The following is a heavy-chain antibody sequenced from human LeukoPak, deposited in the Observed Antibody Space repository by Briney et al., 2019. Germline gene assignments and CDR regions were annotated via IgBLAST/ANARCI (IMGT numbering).Heavy chain of an antibody. D-gene: IGHD3-22*01. J-gene: IGHJ6*03. Sequence: KPSETLSLTCTVSGGSISSYYWSWIRQPPGKGLEWIGYIYYSGSTNYNPSLKSRVTISVDTSKNQFSLELSSVTAADTAVYYCARRGTYYYDSSGLYYYYYYMDVWGKGTTVTISS. CDR3: ARRGTYYYDSSGLYYYYYYMDV. CDR1: GGSISSYY. V-gene: IGHV4-59*01. CDR2: IYYSGST.